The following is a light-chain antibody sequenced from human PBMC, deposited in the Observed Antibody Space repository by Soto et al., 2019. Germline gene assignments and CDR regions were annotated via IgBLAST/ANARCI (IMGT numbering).Light chain of an antibody. CDR3: QQYNNWPRAFT. V-gene: IGKV3-15*01. CDR1: QSVSSN. J-gene: IGKJ3*01. Sequence: EIVMTQSPATLSVSPGERATLSCRASQSVSSNLAWYQQKPGQAPRLLIYGASTRAPGIPARFSGSGSGTEFTLTISSLQSEDFPVYYCQQYNNWPRAFTFGPGTKVDIK. CDR2: GAS.